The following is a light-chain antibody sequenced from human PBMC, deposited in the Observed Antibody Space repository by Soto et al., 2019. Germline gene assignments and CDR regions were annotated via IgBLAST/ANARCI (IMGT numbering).Light chain of an antibody. CDR3: QQYLSFPIT. J-gene: IGKJ5*01. V-gene: IGKV1-5*03. CDR1: QSIINC. CDR2: PAS. Sequence: DIQMTQSPSTLSASVGDRVTITCRASQSIINCLAWYQQKPGKAPRFLIHPASVLESGVPSRFSGSGSGTEFALTISSLQPDDFGVYYCQQYLSFPITFGQGTRLDIK.